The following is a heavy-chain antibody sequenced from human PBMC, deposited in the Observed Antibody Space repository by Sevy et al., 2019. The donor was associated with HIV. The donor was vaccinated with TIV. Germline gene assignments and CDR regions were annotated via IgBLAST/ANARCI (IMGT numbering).Heavy chain of an antibody. V-gene: IGHV3-30*02. CDR2: IRYDGSNK. D-gene: IGHD3-22*01. CDR3: AGLGRGYYDTGFDS. J-gene: IGHJ4*02. CDR1: GFTFSSYG. Sequence: GGSLRLSCAASGFTFSSYGMHWVRQAPGKGLEWVAFIRYDGSNKYYADSVKGRFTISRDNSKNTLYLQMNSLRAEDKAVYYCAGLGRGYYDTGFDSWGQGTLVTVSS.